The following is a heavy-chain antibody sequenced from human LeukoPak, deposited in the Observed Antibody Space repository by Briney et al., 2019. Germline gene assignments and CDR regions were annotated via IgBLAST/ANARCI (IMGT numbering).Heavy chain of an antibody. J-gene: IGHJ5*02. CDR3: SYDFWSGSPNNWFDP. CDR1: GYTFTGYY. D-gene: IGHD3-3*01. Sequence: SVKVSCKASGYTFTGYYMHWVRQAPGQGLEWMGRIIPILGIANYAQKFQGRVTITADKSTSTAYMELSSLRSEDTAVYYCSYDFWSGSPNNWFDPWGQGTLVTVSS. CDR2: IIPILGIA. V-gene: IGHV1-69*02.